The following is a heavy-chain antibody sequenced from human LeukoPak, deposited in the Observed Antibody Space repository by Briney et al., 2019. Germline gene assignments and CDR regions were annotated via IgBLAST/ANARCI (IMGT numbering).Heavy chain of an antibody. CDR1: GFIFITYS. V-gene: IGHV3-21*01. D-gene: IGHD3/OR15-3a*01. CDR2: ITSSGYK. CDR3: ARGPLGETQTLDW. J-gene: IGHJ4*02. Sequence: GGSLRLSCAGSGFIFITYSMNWVRQAPGKGLEWVSSITSSGYKYYADSMKGRFTISRDNAKNSLYLQMNSLRAEDTAVYYCARGPLGETQTLDWWGQGTLVTVSS.